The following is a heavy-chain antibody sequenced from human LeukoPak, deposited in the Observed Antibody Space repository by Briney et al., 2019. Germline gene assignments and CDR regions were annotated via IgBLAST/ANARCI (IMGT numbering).Heavy chain of an antibody. CDR2: FHYSGTT. J-gene: IGHJ3*02. V-gene: IGHV4-59*08. CDR1: GGSISSYY. D-gene: IGHD6-25*01. CDR3: ARTYSSGAFDI. Sequence: SETLSLTCTVSGGSISSYYWSWIRQPPGKGLEWIGYFHYSGTTNYNPSLKSRVTISVDTSKNQFSLKLRLVTAADTAVYYCARTYSSGAFDIWGQGTMVTVSS.